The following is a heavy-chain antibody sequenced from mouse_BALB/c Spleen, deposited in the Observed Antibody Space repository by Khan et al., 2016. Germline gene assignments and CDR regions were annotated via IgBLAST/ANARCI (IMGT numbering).Heavy chain of an antibody. D-gene: IGHD2-4*01. CDR3: ARGGLRRGYYFDY. Sequence: QVQLQQPGPELVKPGASVRISCKASGYTFTSYYIHWVKQRPGQGLEWIGWIYPGNVNTKYNEKFKGKATLTADKSSSTAYMQLSSLTSKDSAVYFCARGGLRRGYYFDYWGQGTTLTVSS. CDR2: IYPGNVNT. J-gene: IGHJ2*01. CDR1: GYTFTSYY. V-gene: IGHV1S56*01.